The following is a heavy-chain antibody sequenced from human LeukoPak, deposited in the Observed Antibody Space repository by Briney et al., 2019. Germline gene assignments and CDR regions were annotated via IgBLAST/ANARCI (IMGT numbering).Heavy chain of an antibody. V-gene: IGHV4-39*07. CDR3: ARDLSSYGYVRAFDI. Sequence: SETLSLTCTVSGGSISSSSYYWGWIRQPPGKGLEWIGSIYYSGSTYYNPSLKSRVTISVDTSKNQFSLKLSSVTAADTAVYYCARDLSSYGYVRAFDIWGQGTMVTVSS. J-gene: IGHJ3*02. CDR1: GGSISSSSYY. CDR2: IYYSGST. D-gene: IGHD5-18*01.